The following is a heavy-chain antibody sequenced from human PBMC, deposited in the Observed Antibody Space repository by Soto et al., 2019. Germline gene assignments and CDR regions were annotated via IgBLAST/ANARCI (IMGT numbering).Heavy chain of an antibody. CDR3: ARQLDTAMVTAYYYYYGMDV. CDR1: GYSFTSYW. V-gene: IGHV5-51*01. Sequence: LGESLKISCKGSGYSFTSYWIGWVRQMPGKGLEWMGIIYPGDSDTRYSPSFQGQVTISADKSISTAYLQWSSLKASDTAMYYCARQLDTAMVTAYYYYYGMDVWGQGTTVTVS. J-gene: IGHJ6*02. D-gene: IGHD5-18*01. CDR2: IYPGDSDT.